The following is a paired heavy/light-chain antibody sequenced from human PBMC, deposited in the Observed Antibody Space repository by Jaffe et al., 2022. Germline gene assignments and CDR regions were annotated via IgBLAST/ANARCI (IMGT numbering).Light chain of an antibody. J-gene: IGKJ1*01. V-gene: IGKV1-5*03. Sequence: DIQMTQSPSTLSASVGDRVTITCRASQSISAWLAWYQQRPGKAPKFLIHKASSLETGVPSRFSGSGSGTEFTLTISSLQPDDFATYYCQQYNSYPWTFGQGTKVEIK. CDR3: QQYNSYPWT. CDR1: QSISAW. CDR2: KAS.
Heavy chain of an antibody. CDR2: ISWDGGRT. CDR3: AKDWKGGGSGWSYFDY. CDR1: GFSFDDYA. J-gene: IGHJ4*02. Sequence: EVQLVESGGVVVQPGGSLRLSCAASGFSFDDYAMHWVRQTPGKGLEWVSLISWDGGRTNYADSVKGRFTISRDNSKNSLYLQMNSLRAEDTALYYCAKDWKGGGSGWSYFDYWGQGTLVTVSS. V-gene: IGHV3-43D*04. D-gene: IGHD6-19*01.